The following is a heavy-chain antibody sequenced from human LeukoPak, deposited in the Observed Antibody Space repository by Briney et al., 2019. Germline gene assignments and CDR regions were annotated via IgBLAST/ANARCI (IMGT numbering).Heavy chain of an antibody. Sequence: ASVKVSCKASGYTFTGYYMHWVRQAPGQGLEWMGRINPNSGGTNYAQKFQGRVTMTRDTSISTAYMELSRLRSDDTAVYYCARDIVRFAGGAFDIWGQGTMVTVSS. CDR3: ARDIVRFAGGAFDI. D-gene: IGHD3-3*01. CDR2: INPNSGGT. V-gene: IGHV1-2*06. CDR1: GYTFTGYY. J-gene: IGHJ3*02.